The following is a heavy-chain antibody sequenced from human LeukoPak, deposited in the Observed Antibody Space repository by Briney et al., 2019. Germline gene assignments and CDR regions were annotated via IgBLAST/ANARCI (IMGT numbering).Heavy chain of an antibody. CDR1: GYTFTIYG. V-gene: IGHV1-18*01. Sequence: ASVKVSCNASGYTFTIYGISWVRQAPGQGLEWMGWISAYNGNTNYAQKLQGRVTMTTDTSTSTAYMELRSLRSDDTAVYYCARDAGIVVVPAAIGDDAFDIWGQGTMVTVSS. CDR3: ARDAGIVVVPAAIGDDAFDI. D-gene: IGHD2-2*02. CDR2: ISAYNGNT. J-gene: IGHJ3*02.